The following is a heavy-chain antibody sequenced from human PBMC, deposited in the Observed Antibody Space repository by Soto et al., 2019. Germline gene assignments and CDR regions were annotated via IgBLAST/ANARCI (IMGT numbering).Heavy chain of an antibody. CDR3: ATVPRAGSAYYYYGMDV. Sequence: QVQLVQSGAEVKKPGSSVKVSCKASGGTFSSYAISWVRQAPGQGLEWMGGIIPIFGTANYAQKFQGRVTITADESTSTAYMELSSLRSEDTAVYYCATVPRAGSAYYYYGMDVWGQGTTVTVSS. CDR1: GGTFSSYA. D-gene: IGHD1-1*01. CDR2: IIPIFGTA. V-gene: IGHV1-69*01. J-gene: IGHJ6*02.